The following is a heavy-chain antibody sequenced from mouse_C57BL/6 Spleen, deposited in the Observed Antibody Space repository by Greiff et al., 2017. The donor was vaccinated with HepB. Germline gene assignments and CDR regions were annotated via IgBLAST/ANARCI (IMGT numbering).Heavy chain of an antibody. Sequence: VQLVESGAELVRPGTSVKLSCKASGYTFTSYWMHWVKQRPGQGLEWIGVIDPSDSYTNYNQKFKGKATLTVDTSSSTAYMQLSSLTSEDSAVYYCANYYGSSPYWYFDVCGTGTTVTVSS. CDR2: IDPSDSYT. D-gene: IGHD1-1*01. CDR3: ANYYGSSPYWYFDV. J-gene: IGHJ1*03. CDR1: GYTFTSYW. V-gene: IGHV1-59*01.